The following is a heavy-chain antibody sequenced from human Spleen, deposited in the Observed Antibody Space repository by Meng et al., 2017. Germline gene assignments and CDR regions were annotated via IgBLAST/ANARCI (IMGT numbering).Heavy chain of an antibody. Sequence: VRLRSWGEGVLTPSETLSLTCVVSGGSFIDYYWSWIRLPQGKGLEWIGEINHSGSTNYNPSLESRATISVDTSQNNLSLKLSSVTAADSAVYYCARGPTTMAHDFDYWGQGTLVTVSS. D-gene: IGHD4-11*01. CDR2: INHSGST. CDR1: GGSFIDYY. V-gene: IGHV4-34*01. CDR3: ARGPTTMAHDFDY. J-gene: IGHJ4*02.